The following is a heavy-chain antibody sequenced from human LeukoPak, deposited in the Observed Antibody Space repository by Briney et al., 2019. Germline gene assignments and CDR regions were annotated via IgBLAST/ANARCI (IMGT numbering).Heavy chain of an antibody. J-gene: IGHJ4*02. D-gene: IGHD3-3*01. CDR1: GFTLSDHY. CDR3: AREYYDFWSGYYRGDYFDY. Sequence: GGSLRLSCAASGFTLSDHYMDWVRQAPGKGLEWVGRTRNRANSYTTDYAASVKGRFTISRDDLKSSLYLQMNSLRTEDTAVYYCAREYYDFWSGYYRGDYFDYWGQGTLVTVSS. V-gene: IGHV3-72*01. CDR2: TRNRANSYTT.